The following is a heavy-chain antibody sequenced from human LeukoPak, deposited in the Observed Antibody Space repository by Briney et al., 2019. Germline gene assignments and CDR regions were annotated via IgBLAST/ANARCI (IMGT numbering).Heavy chain of an antibody. CDR1: GFTVSSNY. CDR3: ARDPFEIGAAPYYYYYYMDV. V-gene: IGHV3-53*05. CDR2: IYSGGST. J-gene: IGHJ6*03. Sequence: GGSLRLSCAASGFTVSSNYMSWVRQAPGKGLEWVSVIYSGGSTYYADSVKGRFTISRDNSKNTLYLQMNSLRAEDTAVYYCARDPFEIGAAPYYYYYYMDVWGKGTTVTVSS. D-gene: IGHD6-13*01.